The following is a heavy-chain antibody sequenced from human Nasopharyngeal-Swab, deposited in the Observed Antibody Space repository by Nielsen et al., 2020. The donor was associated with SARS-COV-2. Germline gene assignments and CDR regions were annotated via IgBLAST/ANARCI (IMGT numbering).Heavy chain of an antibody. CDR2: ISSSSSYI. V-gene: IGHV3-21*01. J-gene: IGHJ3*02. D-gene: IGHD3-22*01. Sequence: VRQAPGKGLEWVSSISSSSSYIYYADSVKGRFTISRDNAKNSLYLQMNSLRAEDTAVYYCTTEWITMIVVAGDADAFDIWGQGTMVTVSS. CDR3: TTEWITMIVVAGDADAFDI.